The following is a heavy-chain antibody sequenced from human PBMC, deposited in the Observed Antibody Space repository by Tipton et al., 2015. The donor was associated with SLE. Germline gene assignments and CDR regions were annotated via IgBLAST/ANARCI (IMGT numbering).Heavy chain of an antibody. CDR2: IKSDDSTT. Sequence: GSLRLSCAASGFTFTPYEVNWVRQAPGKGLEWVLCIKSDDSTTHYADSVKGRFTISRDNAWSSLYLQMNSLRAEDTAIYYCASREFSTWHAFDIWGQGTMVTVS. J-gene: IGHJ3*02. V-gene: IGHV3-48*03. CDR1: GFTFTPYE. CDR3: ASREFSTWHAFDI. D-gene: IGHD3-10*01.